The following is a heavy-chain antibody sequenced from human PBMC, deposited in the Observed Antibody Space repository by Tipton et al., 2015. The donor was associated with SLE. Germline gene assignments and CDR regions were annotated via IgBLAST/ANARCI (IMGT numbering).Heavy chain of an antibody. CDR1: GDSISPYY. CDR2: VDHSGST. D-gene: IGHD3-10*01. V-gene: IGHV4-59*01. Sequence: LRLSCNVSGDSISPYYWSWIRQPPGKGLEWLATVDHSGSTYYNPSLKSRVTISVDTSDTSENRFSLKMTSVTAADTAVYYCARHIEAIGSVGFDLWGQGTMVVVSS. CDR3: ARHIEAIGSVGFDL. J-gene: IGHJ3*01.